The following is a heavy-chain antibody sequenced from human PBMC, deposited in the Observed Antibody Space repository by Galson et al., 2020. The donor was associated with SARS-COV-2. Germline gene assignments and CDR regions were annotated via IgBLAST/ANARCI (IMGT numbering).Heavy chain of an antibody. V-gene: IGHV3-30*03. CDR1: GFTFSNYG. CDR3: ASVRSDSYGDY. J-gene: IGHJ4*02. D-gene: IGHD5-18*01. CDR2: MSYDGTNE. Sequence: GGSLSLSCVASGFTFSNYGFHWVRQAPGKGLERVALMSYDGTNENYADSVQVRFTISRDNSKNTLFLQMNSLRAADTSVYYCASVRSDSYGDYWGQGALVSVSS.